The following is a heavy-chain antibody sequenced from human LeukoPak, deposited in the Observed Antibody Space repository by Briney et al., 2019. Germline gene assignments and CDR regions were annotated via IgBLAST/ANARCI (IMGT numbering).Heavy chain of an antibody. CDR3: AKVSGFYFDY. CDR2: IRYDRSNQ. Sequence: GSLRLSCAASGFTFINYGMHWVRQAPGEGLEWVAFIRYDRSNQYYADSVKGRFTISRDNSKNTVYLQMNSLRAEDTAAYYCAKVSGFYFDYWGQGTLVTVSS. V-gene: IGHV3-30*02. CDR1: GFTFINYG. D-gene: IGHD3-10*01. J-gene: IGHJ4*02.